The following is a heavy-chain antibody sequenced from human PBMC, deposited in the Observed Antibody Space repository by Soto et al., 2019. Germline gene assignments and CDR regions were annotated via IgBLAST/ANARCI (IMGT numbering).Heavy chain of an antibody. CDR3: ARGPFYGDYVENGMDV. J-gene: IGHJ6*02. CDR1: GFTFSDYY. V-gene: IGHV3-11*05. Sequence: QVQLVESGGGLVQPGGSLRLSCAASGFTFSDYYMSWIRQAPGKGLEWVSYISSSSSYTNYADSVKGRFTISRDNAKNSLYLQMNSLRAEDTAVYYCARGPFYGDYVENGMDVWGQGTTVTVSS. D-gene: IGHD4-17*01. CDR2: ISSSSSYT.